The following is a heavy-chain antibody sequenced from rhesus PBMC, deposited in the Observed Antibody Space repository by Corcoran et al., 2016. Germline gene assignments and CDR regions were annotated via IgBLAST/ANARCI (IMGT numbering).Heavy chain of an antibody. CDR1: GGSISGYYL. Sequence: VQLQESGPGMVKPSETLSLTCAVSGGSISGYYLWSWIRQPPGKGLEWIGYIYGGSGSTSYNPSLKSRVIISIDTSKNQFSLKLSSVTAADTAVYYCARDEFFDWLPSFDYWGQGVLVTVSS. D-gene: IGHD3-3*01. V-gene: IGHV4S7*01. CDR2: IYGGSGST. CDR3: ARDEFFDWLPSFDY. J-gene: IGHJ4*01.